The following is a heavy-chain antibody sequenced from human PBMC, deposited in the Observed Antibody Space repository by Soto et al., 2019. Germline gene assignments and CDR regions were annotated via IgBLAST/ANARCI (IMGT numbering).Heavy chain of an antibody. D-gene: IGHD6-19*01. CDR1: VYTFTSYD. CDR2: MNPNSGNT. Sequence: QVQLVQSGAEVKKPGASVKVSCKASVYTFTSYDINWVRQATGQGLEWMGWMNPNSGNTGYAQKFQGRVTMTRNTSISTAYMELSSLRSEDTAVYYCASEPEQWLVTGGFDPWGQGTLVTVSS. J-gene: IGHJ5*02. V-gene: IGHV1-8*01. CDR3: ASEPEQWLVTGGFDP.